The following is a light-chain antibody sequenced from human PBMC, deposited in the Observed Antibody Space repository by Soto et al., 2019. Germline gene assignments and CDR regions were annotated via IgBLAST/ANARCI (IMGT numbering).Light chain of an antibody. J-gene: IGLJ2*01. Sequence: QSALTQPASVSGSPGQSITISCTGTSSDIGAYNYVSWYQEHPGKAPELVIYGVNNRPSGVSNRFSGSKSANTASLTITGLQAEDEAYYYCSSYTLTSTVVFGGGTKLTVL. CDR3: SSYTLTSTVV. CDR1: SSDIGAYNY. CDR2: GVN. V-gene: IGLV2-14*03.